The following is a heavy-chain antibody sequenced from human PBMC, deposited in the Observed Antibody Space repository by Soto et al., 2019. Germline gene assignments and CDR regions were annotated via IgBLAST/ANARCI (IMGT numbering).Heavy chain of an antibody. CDR2: LNPNTGNS. V-gene: IGHV1-8*01. Sequence: QVQLVQSGAEVRKPGASVKVSCEASGSTFTSYDIYWVRQATGQGLEWMGWLNPNTGNSGYAQKFQGRVTMTSDTSKSTAHMEVSSLRSEDTAVYYCARRAETNGWNGFGADKYYFDFWGQGTLVTVSS. CDR1: GSTFTSYD. J-gene: IGHJ4*02. D-gene: IGHD1-1*01. CDR3: ARRAETNGWNGFGADKYYFDF.